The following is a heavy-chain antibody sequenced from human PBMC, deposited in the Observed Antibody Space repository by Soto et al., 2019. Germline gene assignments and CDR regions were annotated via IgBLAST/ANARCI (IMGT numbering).Heavy chain of an antibody. J-gene: IGHJ6*02. CDR3: ARVISQYYDFWSGPRPYGMDV. D-gene: IGHD3-3*01. V-gene: IGHV4-30-4*01. Sequence: SETLSLTCTVSGGSISSGDYYWSWIRQPPGKGLEWIGYIYYSGSTYYNPSLKSRVTISVDTSKNQFSLKLSSVTAADTAVYYCARVISQYYDFWSGPRPYGMDVWGQGTTVTVSS. CDR2: IYYSGST. CDR1: GGSISSGDYY.